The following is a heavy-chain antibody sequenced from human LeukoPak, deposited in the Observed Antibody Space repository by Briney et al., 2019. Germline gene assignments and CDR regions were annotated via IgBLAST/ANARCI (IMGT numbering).Heavy chain of an antibody. CDR1: GFTFSSYA. Sequence: TGGSLRLSCAASGFTFSSYAMSWVRQAPGKGLEWVSTISGSGGSTYYADSVKGRFTISRDNSKNTLYLQMNGLRAEDTAVYYCAKESDGDYGINWFDPWGQGTLVTVSS. CDR2: ISGSGGST. D-gene: IGHD4-17*01. J-gene: IGHJ5*02. CDR3: AKESDGDYGINWFDP. V-gene: IGHV3-23*01.